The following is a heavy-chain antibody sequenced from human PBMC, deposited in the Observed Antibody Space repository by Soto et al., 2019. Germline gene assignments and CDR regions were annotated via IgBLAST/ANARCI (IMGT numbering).Heavy chain of an antibody. V-gene: IGHV3-72*01. CDR3: ARVDIGWAGEWTY. D-gene: IGHD3-10*01. Sequence: DVQLVESGGGLVQPGGSLRLSCAASGFTFRDHYMDWVRQAPGKGLEWVGRVENLVHGYTTQYAASVRGRFTISRDDSKSSLDLQMNSLKTEDTAVYYCARVDIGWAGEWTYWGQGTLVTVAS. J-gene: IGHJ4*02. CDR1: GFTFRDHY. CDR2: VENLVHGYTT.